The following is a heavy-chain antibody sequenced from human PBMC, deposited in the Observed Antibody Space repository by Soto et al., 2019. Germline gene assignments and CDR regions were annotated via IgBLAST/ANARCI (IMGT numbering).Heavy chain of an antibody. CDR2: IYHSGST. J-gene: IGHJ5*02. CDR3: ARDRSTNWFDP. CDR1: GXSISSGGYS. Sequence: TLSQTCAVSGXSISSGGYSWSWIRQPPGKGLEWIGYIYHSGSTYYNPSLKSRVTISVDRSKNQFSLKLSSATAADTAVYYCARDRSTNWFDPWGQGTLVTVS. V-gene: IGHV4-30-2*01.